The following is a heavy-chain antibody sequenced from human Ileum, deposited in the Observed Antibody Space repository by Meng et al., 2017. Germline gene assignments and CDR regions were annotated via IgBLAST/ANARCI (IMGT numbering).Heavy chain of an antibody. CDR1: GGSMSRYY. CDR2: IYYSGNS. V-gene: IGHV4-59*01. J-gene: IGHJ1*01. Sequence: QVQPLDAGSGLLEASVTLSRDCTVSGGSMSRYYWNWIRQSPGKGLEGIGYIYYSGNSNNNSSLMSRVTMSVATSKNQFSLNLRSVTTAATAVDSCARSGSYLHLLQYWGQGTLVTVSS. CDR3: ARSGSYLHLLQY. D-gene: IGHD1-26*01.